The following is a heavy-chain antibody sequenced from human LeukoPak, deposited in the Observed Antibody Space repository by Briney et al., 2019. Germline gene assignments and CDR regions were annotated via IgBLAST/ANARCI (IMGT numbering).Heavy chain of an antibody. CDR1: GGSLIDHY. J-gene: IGHJ1*01. V-gene: IGHV4-34*01. D-gene: IGHD6-13*01. CDR3: ARGNIAAAVEY. CDR2: INHSGIT. Sequence: SETLSLTCAVYGGSLIDHYWNWIRQPPGKGLEWIGEINHSGITKYNPSLKSRVTISVDTSKNQFSLNLNSVTAADTAVYYCARGNIAAAVEYWGQGTLVTVSS.